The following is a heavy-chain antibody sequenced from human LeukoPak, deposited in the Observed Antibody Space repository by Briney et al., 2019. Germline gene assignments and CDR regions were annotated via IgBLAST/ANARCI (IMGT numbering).Heavy chain of an antibody. CDR1: EPTFNNYA. CDR2: ISGSGDTT. J-gene: IGHJ6*03. Sequence: GGSLRLSCAASEPTFNNYAMTWVRQAPGKGLEWVSTISGSGDTTYYADSVTGRLTISRDNSKNTVFLQMNSLRADDTAVYYCARAVRAGHRPVYTYYYMDVWGKGTTVTVSS. D-gene: IGHD5/OR15-5a*01. CDR3: ARAVRAGHRPVYTYYYMDV. V-gene: IGHV3-23*01.